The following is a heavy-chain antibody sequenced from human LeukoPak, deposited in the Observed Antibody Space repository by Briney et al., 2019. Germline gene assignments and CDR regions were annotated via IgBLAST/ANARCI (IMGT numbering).Heavy chain of an antibody. J-gene: IGHJ4*02. V-gene: IGHV1-24*01. CDR1: GNTLTELS. CDR3: AAGGIYSLLDY. Sequence: GASVTVSCTVSGNTLTELSMHWVRQAPGKGLEWMGGFDPEDGKPIYAQKFQGRVTMTEDSSTDTAYMELSSLISEDTAVYYCAAGGIYSLLDYWGQGTLVTVSS. D-gene: IGHD1-26*01. CDR2: FDPEDGKP.